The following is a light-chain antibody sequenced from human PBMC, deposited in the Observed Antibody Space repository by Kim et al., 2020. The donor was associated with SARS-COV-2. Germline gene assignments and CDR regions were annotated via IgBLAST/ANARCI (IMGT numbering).Light chain of an antibody. CDR3: QTTDSSGTHVI. CDR1: ALTNQF. J-gene: IGLJ2*01. Sequence: QGQTARITCSGDALTNQFACWYQQKSGQAPVLVIFKNNERPSDIPDRFSGSRSGTTVTLTIDGVQTEDEADYYCQTTDSSGTHVIFGGGTKVTVL. V-gene: IGLV3-25*03. CDR2: KNN.